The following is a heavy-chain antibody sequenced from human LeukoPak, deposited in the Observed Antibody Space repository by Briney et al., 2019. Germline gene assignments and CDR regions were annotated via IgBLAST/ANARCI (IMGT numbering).Heavy chain of an antibody. V-gene: IGHV4-4*07. CDR2: ISGSGTI. D-gene: IGHD6-13*01. Sequence: SETLSLTCTVSGGSIHSYWSWIRQPAGKGLEWIGRISGSGTITYNPALQSRLTISIDTSKNQFSLKLSSVTAADTAVYYCARVGKRMAAAGDYYFYMDVWGKGTTVTISS. CDR3: ARVGKRMAAAGDYYFYMDV. CDR1: GGSIHSY. J-gene: IGHJ6*03.